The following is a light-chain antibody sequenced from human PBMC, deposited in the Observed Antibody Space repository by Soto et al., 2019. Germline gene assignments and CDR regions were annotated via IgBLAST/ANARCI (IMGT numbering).Light chain of an antibody. Sequence: EIVMTQSPATLSVSPGERATLSCRASQSVNSNLAWYQRKPGQAPRLLIYGASTRATGIPARFSGSGSGTEFTLTISSLQSEDFAVYYCQQYITWPRTFGQGTKVEVK. CDR2: GAS. CDR3: QQYITWPRT. CDR1: QSVNSN. V-gene: IGKV3-15*01. J-gene: IGKJ1*01.